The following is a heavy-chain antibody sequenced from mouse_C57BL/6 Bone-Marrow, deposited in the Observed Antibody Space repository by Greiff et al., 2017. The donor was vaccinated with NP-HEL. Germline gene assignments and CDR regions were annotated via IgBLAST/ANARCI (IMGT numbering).Heavy chain of an antibody. CDR1: GYAFSSSW. J-gene: IGHJ3*01. D-gene: IGHD2-3*01. CDR3: ARGRDDVYYVGDWFAY. V-gene: IGHV1-82*01. CDR2: IYPGDGDT. Sequence: QVQLQQSGPELVKPGASVKISCKASGYAFSSSWMNWVKQRPGKGLEWIGRIYPGDGDTNYNGKFKGKATLTADNSSSTAYMQLSSLTSEDSAVYFCARGRDDVYYVGDWFAYWGQGTLVTVSA.